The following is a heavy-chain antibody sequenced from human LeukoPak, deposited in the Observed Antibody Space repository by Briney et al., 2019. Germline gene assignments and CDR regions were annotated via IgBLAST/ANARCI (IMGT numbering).Heavy chain of an antibody. J-gene: IGHJ5*02. D-gene: IGHD3-9*01. Sequence: GGSLRLSCAASGFTFSSYAMSWVRQAPGKGLEWVSTIGFGDDSAYYADSVKGRFTISRDNSKNTLYLQMNYLRAEDTAVYYCAKDPTSVGGRHDWLLDPWGQGTLVTVSS. CDR1: GFTFSSYA. V-gene: IGHV3-23*01. CDR2: IGFGDDSA. CDR3: AKDPTSVGGRHDWLLDP.